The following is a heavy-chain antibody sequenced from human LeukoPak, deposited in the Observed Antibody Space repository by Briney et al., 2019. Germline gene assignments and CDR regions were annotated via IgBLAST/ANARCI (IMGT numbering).Heavy chain of an antibody. CDR1: GFTFSSYE. J-gene: IGHJ4*02. D-gene: IGHD5-18*01. V-gene: IGHV3-48*03. CDR2: IGASGSI. CDR3: ARDRGLNSYGLDY. Sequence: GGSLRLSCAASGFTFSSYEMNWVRQAPGKGLEWVSYIGASGSIYYTDSVKGRFTISRDNAKNSLYLQMNSLRAEDTAIYYCARDRGLNSYGLDYWGQGTLVTVSS.